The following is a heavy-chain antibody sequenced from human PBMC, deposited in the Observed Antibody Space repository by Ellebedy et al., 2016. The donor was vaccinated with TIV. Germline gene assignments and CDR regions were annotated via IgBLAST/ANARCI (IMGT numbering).Heavy chain of an antibody. J-gene: IGHJ6*02. Sequence: GESLKISCKGSGYSFTNYWIGWVRQMPGKGLEWMGIIFPGDSGTRYSPSFQGQVTISADKSISTAYLQWSSLKASDTAMYYCARRGSIGYYYYGMDVWGQGTTVTVSS. CDR3: ARRGSIGYYYYGMDV. CDR1: GYSFTNYW. D-gene: IGHD3-10*01. V-gene: IGHV5-51*01. CDR2: IFPGDSGT.